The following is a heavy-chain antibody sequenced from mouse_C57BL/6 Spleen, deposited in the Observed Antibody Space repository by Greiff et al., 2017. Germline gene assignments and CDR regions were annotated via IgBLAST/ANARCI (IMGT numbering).Heavy chain of an antibody. CDR2: FYPGSGSI. J-gene: IGHJ4*01. CDR1: GYTFTEYT. V-gene: IGHV1-62-2*01. CDR3: ARHGITTVVATPYAMDY. Sequence: QVQLQQSGAELVKPGASVKLSCKASGYTFTEYTIHWVKQRSGQGLEWIGCFYPGSGSIKYNEKFKDKATLTADKSSSTVYMELSRLTAEDSAVYFCARHGITTVVATPYAMDYWGQGTSVTVAS. D-gene: IGHD1-1*01.